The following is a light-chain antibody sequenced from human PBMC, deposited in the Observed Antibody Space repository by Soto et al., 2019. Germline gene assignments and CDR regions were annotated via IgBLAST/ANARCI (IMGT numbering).Light chain of an antibody. CDR3: SSYTTSNTRQIV. J-gene: IGLJ1*01. V-gene: IGLV2-14*03. Sequence: QSVLTQPASVSGSPGQSITISCTGTSSDVGGYNYVSWYQHHPGKAPKLIIYDLSNRPSGVSIRFSGSKSDNTASLTISGLQPEDEADYHCSSYTTSNTRQIVFGTGTKVTVL. CDR2: DLS. CDR1: SSDVGGYNY.